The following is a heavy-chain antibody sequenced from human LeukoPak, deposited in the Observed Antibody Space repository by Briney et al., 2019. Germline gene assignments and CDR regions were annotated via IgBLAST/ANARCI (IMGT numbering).Heavy chain of an antibody. Sequence: SETLSLTCTVSGGSISSYYWSWIRQPPGKGLEWIGYIYYSGSTNYNPSLKSRVTISVDTSKDQFSLKLSSVTAADTAVYYCASPGSGRDAFDIWGQGTMVTVSS. V-gene: IGHV4-59*12. CDR1: GGSISSYY. D-gene: IGHD3-10*01. CDR3: ASPGSGRDAFDI. CDR2: IYYSGST. J-gene: IGHJ3*02.